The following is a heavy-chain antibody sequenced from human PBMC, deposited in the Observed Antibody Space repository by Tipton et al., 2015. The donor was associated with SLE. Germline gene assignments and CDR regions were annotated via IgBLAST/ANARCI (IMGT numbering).Heavy chain of an antibody. CDR2: IYGGGST. V-gene: IGHV3-53*05. Sequence: SLRLSCAASGFTVSSNYMSWVRQAPGKGLEWVSVIYGGGSTYYADSVKGRFTISRDNSKNTLYLQMNSLRAEDTAVYFCAREECSGGSCFDFWGRGTLVTVSS. D-gene: IGHD2-15*01. J-gene: IGHJ4*02. CDR1: GFTVSSNY. CDR3: AREECSGGSCFDF.